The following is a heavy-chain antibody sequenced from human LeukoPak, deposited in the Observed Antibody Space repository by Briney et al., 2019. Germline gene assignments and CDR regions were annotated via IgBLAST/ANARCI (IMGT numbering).Heavy chain of an antibody. CDR1: RFTFSTYA. CDR3: AKDIFYCSSTSCYYYYYYYMDV. Sequence: GGSLRLSCAASRFTFSTYAMSWVRQAPGKGLEWVSTISDSGGSTYYADSVKGRFTISRDNSKNTLYLQMNSLRAEDTAVYYCAKDIFYCSSTSCYYYYYYYMDVWGKGTTVSVSS. D-gene: IGHD2-2*01. J-gene: IGHJ6*03. CDR2: ISDSGGST. V-gene: IGHV3-23*01.